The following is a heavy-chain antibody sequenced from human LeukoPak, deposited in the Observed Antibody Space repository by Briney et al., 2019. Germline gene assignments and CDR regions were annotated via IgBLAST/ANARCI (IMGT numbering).Heavy chain of an antibody. CDR3: ARDPGWLDFDY. J-gene: IGHJ4*02. D-gene: IGHD6-19*01. CDR2: IYHSGST. CDR1: GGSISSGSYY. V-gene: IGHV4-30-2*01. Sequence: KSSETLSLTCTVSGGSISSGSYYWSWIRQPPGKGLEWIGYIYHSGSTYYNPSLKSRVTISVDRSKNQFSLKLSSVTAADTAVYYCARDPGWLDFDYWGQGTLVTVSS.